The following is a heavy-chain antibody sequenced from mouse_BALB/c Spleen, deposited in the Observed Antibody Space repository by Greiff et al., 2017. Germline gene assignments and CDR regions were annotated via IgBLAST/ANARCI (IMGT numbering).Heavy chain of an antibody. Sequence: EVKLQESGPGLVKPSQSLSLTCSVTGYSITSGYYWNWIRQFPGNKLEWMGYISYDGSNNYNPSLKNRISITRDTSKNQFFLKLNSVTTEDTATYYCARALSPFFDYWGQGTTLTVSS. V-gene: IGHV3-6*02. CDR2: ISYDGSN. CDR3: ARALSPFFDY. CDR1: GYSITSGYY. J-gene: IGHJ2*01. D-gene: IGHD3-2*02.